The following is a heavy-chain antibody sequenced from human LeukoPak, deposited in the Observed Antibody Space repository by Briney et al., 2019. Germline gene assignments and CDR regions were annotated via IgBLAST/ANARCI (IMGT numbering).Heavy chain of an antibody. J-gene: IGHJ4*02. V-gene: IGHV4-31*03. D-gene: IGHD1-1*01. Sequence: SETLSLTCTVSGGSISIGGYYWSWIRQHPGKGLEWIGYIYYSGGTYYNPSLKSRVTISVDTSKNQFSLKLSSVTAADTAVYYCARAEGYNEFDYWGQGTLVTVSS. CDR3: ARAEGYNEFDY. CDR1: GGSISIGGYY. CDR2: IYYSGGT.